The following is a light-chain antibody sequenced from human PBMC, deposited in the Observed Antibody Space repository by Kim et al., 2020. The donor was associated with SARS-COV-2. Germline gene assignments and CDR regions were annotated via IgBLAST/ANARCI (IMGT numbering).Light chain of an antibody. J-gene: IGLJ3*02. Sequence: QSALTQPASVSGSPGQSSTISCTGTSSDVGGYIHVSWYQQHPGKAPKLIIYDVSKRPSGASDRFSGSKSANTASLTISGLQAEDEAEYYCSSFTTIGTWVFGGGTKVTVL. V-gene: IGLV2-14*01. CDR3: SSFTTIGTWV. CDR1: SSDVGGYIH. CDR2: DVS.